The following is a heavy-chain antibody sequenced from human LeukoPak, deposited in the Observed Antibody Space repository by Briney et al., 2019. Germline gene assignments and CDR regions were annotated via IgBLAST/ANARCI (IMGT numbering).Heavy chain of an antibody. D-gene: IGHD2-2*01. Sequence: PGGSLRLSCAASGFSFGGYAMNWVRQAPGKGLEWVSSILGSGSSIYYADSVKGRFTISGDNSKSTLYLQMNSLRAEDTAIYYCARRYCGSTSCPSPFYFFDYWGQGTLVTVSS. CDR1: GFSFGGYA. J-gene: IGHJ4*02. CDR3: ARRYCGSTSCPSPFYFFDY. V-gene: IGHV3-23*01. CDR2: ILGSGSSI.